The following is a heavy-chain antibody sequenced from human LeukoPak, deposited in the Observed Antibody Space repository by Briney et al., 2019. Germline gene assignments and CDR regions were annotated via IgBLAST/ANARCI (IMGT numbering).Heavy chain of an antibody. CDR2: IYYNGNT. V-gene: IGHV4-59*01. CDR3: ARGRSNYYGMDV. CDR1: DGSIYSYY. Sequence: PSETLSLTCSVSDGSIYSYYWNWIRRPPGQGLEWIGYIYYNGNTNYSPSLKSRVTMSVDTSKNLFSLKVSSVTAADTAVYYCARGRSNYYGMDVWGQGTTVTVSS. J-gene: IGHJ6*02. D-gene: IGHD1-26*01.